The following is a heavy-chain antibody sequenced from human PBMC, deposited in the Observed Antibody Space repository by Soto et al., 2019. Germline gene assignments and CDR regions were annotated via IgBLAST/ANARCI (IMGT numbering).Heavy chain of an antibody. CDR2: FDPEDGET. D-gene: IGHD6-19*01. Sequence: ASVKVSCKVSGYTLTELSMHWVRQAPGKGLEWMGGFDPEDGETIYAQKFQGRVTMTEDTSTDTAYMELSSLRSEDTAVYYCATEINHRPYSSGRSGGAFDIWGQGTMVTVSS. J-gene: IGHJ3*02. CDR1: GYTLTELS. V-gene: IGHV1-24*01. CDR3: ATEINHRPYSSGRSGGAFDI.